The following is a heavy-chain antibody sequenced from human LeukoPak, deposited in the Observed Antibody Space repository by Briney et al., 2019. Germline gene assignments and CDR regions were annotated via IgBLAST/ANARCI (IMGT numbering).Heavy chain of an antibody. Sequence: SQTLSLTCTVSGGSISSGSYYWSWIRQPAGKGLEWIGRIYTSGSTNYNPSLKSRVTMSVDTSKNQFSLKLSSVTAADTAVYYCARMGVWLGELSVYYYMDVWGKGTTVTISS. V-gene: IGHV4-61*02. J-gene: IGHJ6*03. CDR3: ARMGVWLGELSVYYYMDV. CDR1: GGSISSGSYY. D-gene: IGHD3-10*01. CDR2: IYTSGST.